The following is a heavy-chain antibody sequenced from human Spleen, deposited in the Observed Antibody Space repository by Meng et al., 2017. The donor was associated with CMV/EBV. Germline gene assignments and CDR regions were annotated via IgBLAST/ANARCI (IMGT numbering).Heavy chain of an antibody. J-gene: IGHJ4*02. V-gene: IGHV1-46*02. CDR3: AAKIDTTYFDS. CDR2: IDPNAGTT. Sequence: SCKASGYTFNSQYMHWVRQTPGHGLEWMGIIDPNAGTTAYAERFRGRVTMTGDTSTSTVYMELNNLRSEDTALYFCAAKIDTTYFDSWGQGTLVTVSS. D-gene: IGHD1-1*01. CDR1: GYTFNSQY.